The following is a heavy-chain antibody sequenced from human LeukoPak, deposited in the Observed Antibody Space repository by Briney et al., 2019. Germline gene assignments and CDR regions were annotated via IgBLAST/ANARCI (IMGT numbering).Heavy chain of an antibody. CDR3: ARHDDGSGIYYYYMDV. V-gene: IGHV4-39*01. CDR1: GGSISSSSHY. D-gene: IGHD3-10*01. CDR2: IYYSGST. Sequence: NPSETLSLTCTVSGGSISSSSHYWGWTRQPPGKGLEWIGTIYYSGSTYYNPSLKSRVTISVDTSKNQFSLKLNSVTAADTAVYYCARHDDGSGIYYYYMDVWGKGTTVTVSS. J-gene: IGHJ6*03.